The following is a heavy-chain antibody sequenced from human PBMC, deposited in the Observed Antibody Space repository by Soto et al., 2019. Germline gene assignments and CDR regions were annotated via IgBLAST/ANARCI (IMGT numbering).Heavy chain of an antibody. CDR1: GGTFSNSA. J-gene: IGHJ6*02. CDR2: ILPIFGTP. D-gene: IGHD5-18*01. Sequence: SVKVSCKASGGTFSNSAIIWVRQAPGQGLEWMGGILPIFGTPNYAQKFQGRVTMTRNTSISTAYMELSSLRSEDTAVYYCARSRDTAMGRGYGMDVWGQGTTVTVSS. CDR3: ARSRDTAMGRGYGMDV. V-gene: IGHV1-69*05.